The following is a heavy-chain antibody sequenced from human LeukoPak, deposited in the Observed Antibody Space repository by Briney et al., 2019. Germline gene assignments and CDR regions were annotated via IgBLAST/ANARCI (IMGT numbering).Heavy chain of an antibody. CDR1: GFHFGTYS. J-gene: IGHJ5*02. Sequence: GGSLRLSCAASGFHFGTYSMNWVRQAPGKGLEWVSSISSSPPYIFYADSVKGRFTISRDNAKNSLYLQMNSLTVEDTAIYYCARDSSSNCCPLDLWGQGTLVTVSS. V-gene: IGHV3-21*01. D-gene: IGHD2-2*01. CDR3: ARDSSSNCCPLDL. CDR2: ISSSPPYI.